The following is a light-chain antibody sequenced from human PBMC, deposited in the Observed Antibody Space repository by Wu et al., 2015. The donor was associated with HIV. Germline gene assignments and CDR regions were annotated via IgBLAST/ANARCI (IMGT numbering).Light chain of an antibody. V-gene: IGKV3-11*01. CDR1: QDIGTKY. Sequence: DIVLTQSPGTLSLSPGGRATLSCRASQDIGTKYLAWYQQRPGQTPRLLIYDASTRATGIPARFTGSGSGIDFTLTISSLEPEDFTVYYCQQRRNWPLTFGQGTRLEIK. CDR3: QQRRNWPLT. J-gene: IGKJ5*01. CDR2: DAS.